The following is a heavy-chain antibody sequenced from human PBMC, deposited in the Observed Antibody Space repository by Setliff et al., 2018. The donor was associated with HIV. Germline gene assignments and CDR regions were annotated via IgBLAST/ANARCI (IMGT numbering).Heavy chain of an antibody. CDR2: IWFDGKTE. V-gene: IGHV3-33*01. J-gene: IGHJ4*02. Sequence: GGSLSLSCAASGFSFSSYGMHWVRQAPGKGLEWVAIIWFDGKTEYYADSVKGRFSISRDNSKNILFLQMNSLRADDTAVYFCARDERRTSSIDYWGQGTLVTVSS. CDR1: GFSFSSYG. CDR3: ARDERRTSSIDY.